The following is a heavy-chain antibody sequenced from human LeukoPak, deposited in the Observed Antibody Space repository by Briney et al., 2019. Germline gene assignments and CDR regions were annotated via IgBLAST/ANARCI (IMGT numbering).Heavy chain of an antibody. V-gene: IGHV1-8*01. D-gene: IGHD3-10*01. J-gene: IGHJ5*02. CDR1: GYTFTSYD. CDR3: ARSRFGELSEFS. CDR2: MNPNSGNT. Sequence: ASVKVSCKASGYTFTSYDINWVRQATGQGLEWMGWMNPNSGNTGYAQKFQGRVTMTRNTSISTAYMELSSLRSEDTAVYYCARSRFGELSEFSWGQGTLVTVSS.